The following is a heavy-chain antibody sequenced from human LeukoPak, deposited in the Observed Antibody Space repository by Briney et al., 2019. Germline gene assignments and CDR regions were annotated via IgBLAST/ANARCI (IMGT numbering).Heavy chain of an antibody. Sequence: ASVKVSCKASGYTFTSYGISWVRQAPGQGLEWMGRISAYNGNTNYAQKLQGRVTMTTDTSTSTAYMELRSLRSDDTAVYYCARGGRSSSWPGADAFDIWGQGTMVTVSS. CDR3: ARGGRSSSWPGADAFDI. CDR2: ISAYNGNT. D-gene: IGHD6-6*01. J-gene: IGHJ3*02. V-gene: IGHV1-18*01. CDR1: GYTFTSYG.